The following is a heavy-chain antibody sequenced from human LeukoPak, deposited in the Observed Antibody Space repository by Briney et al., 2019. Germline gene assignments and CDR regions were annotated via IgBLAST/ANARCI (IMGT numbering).Heavy chain of an antibody. D-gene: IGHD3-16*01. CDR2: IWYDGSNK. J-gene: IGHJ4*02. CDR3: AKDLGNGDYDY. CDR1: GFTFSSYG. Sequence: GGSLRLSCAASGFTFSSYGMHWVRQAPGKGLEWVAVIWYDGSNKYYADSVKGRFTISRDNSKNTLYLQMSSLRAEDTAVYYCAKDLGNGDYDYWGQGTLVTVSS. V-gene: IGHV3-33*06.